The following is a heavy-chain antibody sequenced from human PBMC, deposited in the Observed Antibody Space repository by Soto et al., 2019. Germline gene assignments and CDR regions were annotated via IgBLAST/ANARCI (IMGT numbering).Heavy chain of an antibody. CDR3: AKDRTVAARNFDY. Sequence: EVQLLESGGGLVQPGGSLRLSCAASGFAFSNYAMHWVRQAPGKGLEWVSSISTSIDATYYADSVKGRFTISRDDSKNTLYLQMTILRAEDSAVYYCAKDRTVAARNFDYWGQGTQVTVSS. V-gene: IGHV3-23*01. J-gene: IGHJ4*02. D-gene: IGHD6-6*01. CDR2: ISTSIDAT. CDR1: GFAFSNYA.